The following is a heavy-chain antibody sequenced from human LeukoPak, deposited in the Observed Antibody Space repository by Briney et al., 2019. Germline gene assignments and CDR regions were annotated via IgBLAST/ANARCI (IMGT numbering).Heavy chain of an antibody. CDR1: GFSFGSYA. J-gene: IGHJ4*02. CDR2: ISGRGGST. D-gene: IGHD6-19*01. Sequence: GGSLRLSCAASGFSFGSYAMSWVRLAPGKGLEWVSAISGRGGSTYYADSVKGRFTISRDNSKNTLYLQMNSLRAEDTAVYYCAKDRGSGWPQFDYWGQGTLVTVSS. CDR3: AKDRGSGWPQFDY. V-gene: IGHV3-23*01.